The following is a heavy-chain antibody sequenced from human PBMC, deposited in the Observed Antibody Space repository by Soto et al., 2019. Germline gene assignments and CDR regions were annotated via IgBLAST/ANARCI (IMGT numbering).Heavy chain of an antibody. CDR3: ARGRDIVVVLAWASPWFDH. Sequence: QVQLVQSGAEVKKPGSSVKVSCKASGGTFSSYAISWVRQAPGQGLEWMGGAIPIFGTANYAQKFQGRVTIYADESTSTAYMELSSLRSEDTAVYYCARGRDIVVVLAWASPWFDHWGHGTLVTVSS. D-gene: IGHD2-15*01. J-gene: IGHJ5*02. CDR1: GGTFSSYA. CDR2: AIPIFGTA. V-gene: IGHV1-69*12.